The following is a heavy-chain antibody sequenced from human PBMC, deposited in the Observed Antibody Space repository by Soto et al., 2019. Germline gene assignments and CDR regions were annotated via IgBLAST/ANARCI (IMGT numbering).Heavy chain of an antibody. CDR3: AKEASYNFGLYYYGMDV. CDR2: INPSGGST. Sequence: QVQLVQSGAEVKKPGASVKVSCKASGYTFTSYYMHWVRQTPGQGPEWMGIINPSGGSTTYAQRFQGRVTMTRDTSTSTVYMELSSLRSEDTAMYYCAKEASYNFGLYYYGMDVWGQGTTVTVSS. CDR1: GYTFTSYY. D-gene: IGHD5-18*01. V-gene: IGHV1-46*01. J-gene: IGHJ6*02.